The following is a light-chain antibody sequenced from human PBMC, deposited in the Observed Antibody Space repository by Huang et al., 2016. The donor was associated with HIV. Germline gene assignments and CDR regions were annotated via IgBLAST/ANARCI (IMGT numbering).Light chain of an antibody. V-gene: IGKV4-1*01. J-gene: IGKJ2*02. Sequence: DIVMHQPPDSLAVSLGERATINCNSSQSVLYSSNNKNYLAWYQQKPGQPPKLLIYWASTRESGVRDRFSGSGSGADFTLTISSLQAEDVAVYACQQYYSTPQGTFGQGTKLEIK. CDR1: QSVLYSSNNKNY. CDR3: QQYYSTPQGT. CDR2: WAS.